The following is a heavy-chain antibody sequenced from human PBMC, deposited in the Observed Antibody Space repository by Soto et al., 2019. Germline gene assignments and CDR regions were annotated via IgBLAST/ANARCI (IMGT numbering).Heavy chain of an antibody. V-gene: IGHV3-7*05. D-gene: IGHD2-2*01. CDR1: GFTFSTFW. CDR3: ASRYLEHCSSAWCSAPYDW. Sequence: HPGGSLRLSCAASGFTFSTFWMTWVRQGPGKGLEWVATIKQDGSEKYYVDSVKGRFTISRDNTKKSVSLQMNSLRAEDTAVYYCASRYLEHCSSAWCSAPYDWWGQGTLVTVSS. J-gene: IGHJ4*02. CDR2: IKQDGSEK.